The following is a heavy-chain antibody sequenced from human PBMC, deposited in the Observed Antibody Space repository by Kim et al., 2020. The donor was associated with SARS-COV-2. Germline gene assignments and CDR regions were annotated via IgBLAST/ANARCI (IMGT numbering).Heavy chain of an antibody. Sequence: SVKVSCKASGGTFSSYAISWVRQAPGQGLEWMGGIIPIFGTANYAQKFQGRVTITADESTSTAYMELSSLRSEDTAVYYCITMVRGALRAFDIWGQGTMVTVSS. CDR3: ITMVRGALRAFDI. J-gene: IGHJ3*02. V-gene: IGHV1-69*13. CDR1: GGTFSSYA. CDR2: IIPIFGTA. D-gene: IGHD3-10*01.